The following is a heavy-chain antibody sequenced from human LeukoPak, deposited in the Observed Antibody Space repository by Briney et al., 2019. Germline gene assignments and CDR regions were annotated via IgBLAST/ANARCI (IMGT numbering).Heavy chain of an antibody. V-gene: IGHV3-30*18. CDR3: AKFRGSYDYYYYGMDV. D-gene: IGHD4-17*01. J-gene: IGHJ6*02. CDR1: GFTFSAYA. CDR2: ISYDGNNK. Sequence: GKSLRLSCAASGFTFSAYAMHWVRQAPGQGLEWVALISYDGNNKYYVDSVKGRFTISRDNSKNTLYLQMNSLRTEDTAVYYCAKFRGSYDYYYYGMDVWGQGTTVTVSS.